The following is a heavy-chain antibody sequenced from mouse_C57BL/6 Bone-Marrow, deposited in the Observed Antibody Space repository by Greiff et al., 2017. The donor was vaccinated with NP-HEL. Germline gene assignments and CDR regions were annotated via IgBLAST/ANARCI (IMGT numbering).Heavy chain of an antibody. D-gene: IGHD2-2*01. CDR3: ARRGGYAWFAY. Sequence: VQLQQSGPVLVKPGASVKMSCKASGYTFTDYYMNWVKQSHGKSLEWIGVINPYNGGTSYNQKFKGKATLTVDKSSSTAYMELNSLTSEDSAVYYCARRGGYAWFAYWGQGTLVTVSA. CDR2: INPYNGGT. J-gene: IGHJ3*01. V-gene: IGHV1-19*01. CDR1: GYTFTDYY.